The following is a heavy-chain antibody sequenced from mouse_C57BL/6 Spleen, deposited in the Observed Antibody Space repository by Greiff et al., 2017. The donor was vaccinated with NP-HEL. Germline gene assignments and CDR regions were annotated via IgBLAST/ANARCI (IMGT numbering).Heavy chain of an antibody. D-gene: IGHD1-1*01. J-gene: IGHJ4*01. V-gene: IGHV5-6*01. CDR1: GFTFSSYG. CDR3: ARVITHYAMDY. CDR2: ISSGGSYT. Sequence: EVQLQESGGDLVKPGGSLKLSCAASGFTFSSYGMSWVRQTPDKRLEWVATISSGGSYTYYPDSVKGRFTISRDNAKNTLYLQMSSLKSEDTAMYYCARVITHYAMDYWGQGTSVTVSS.